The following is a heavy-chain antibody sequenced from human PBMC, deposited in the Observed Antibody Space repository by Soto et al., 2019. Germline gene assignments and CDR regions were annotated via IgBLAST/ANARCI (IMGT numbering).Heavy chain of an antibody. CDR3: AKDLDRITSGGKPLDX. V-gene: IGHV3-9*01. D-gene: IGHD6-13*01. Sequence: GGSLRLSCAASGFTFDDYAMHWVRQVPGKVLEWVSGIIWKSGNICYSDSVKGRFTISMDNANSSLYLQMNSLRAEDTAFYYCAKDLDRITSGGKPLDXWGQGTTVTVS. J-gene: IGHJ6*02. CDR1: GFTFDDYA. CDR2: IIWKSGNI.